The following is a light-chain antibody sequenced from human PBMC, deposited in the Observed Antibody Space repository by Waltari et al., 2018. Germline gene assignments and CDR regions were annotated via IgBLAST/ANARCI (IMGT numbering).Light chain of an antibody. V-gene: IGLV2-23*02. CDR1: NSNVYIPHL. J-gene: IGLJ1*01. CDR3: CSFAGYGIYV. Sequence: SALTQPASVSGSPGQSITISCPAVNSNVYIPHLLSWYQHHPGINPRLLIYELSQRPSGISNRFSGSKSGNTASLTISGLQPEDEADYFCCSFAGYGIYVFGSGTQVSVL. CDR2: ELS.